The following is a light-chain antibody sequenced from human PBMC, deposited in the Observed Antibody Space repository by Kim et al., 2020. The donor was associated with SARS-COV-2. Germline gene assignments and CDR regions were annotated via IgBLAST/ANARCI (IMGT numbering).Light chain of an antibody. V-gene: IGKV3-15*01. CDR2: GAS. J-gene: IGKJ2*01. Sequence: SPGERATLSCRASRKINNNLAWYQQKPGQAPRLLIYGASTRATDIPARFSGSGSGTEFTLTISSLQSEDFAVYYCQQYNDWPPVYTFGQGTKLEI. CDR1: RKINNN. CDR3: QQYNDWPPVYT.